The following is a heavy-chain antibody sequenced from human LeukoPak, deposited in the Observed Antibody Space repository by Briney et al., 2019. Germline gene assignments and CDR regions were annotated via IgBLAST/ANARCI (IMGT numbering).Heavy chain of an antibody. D-gene: IGHD3-16*02. CDR1: GGSISSYY. V-gene: IGHV4-4*07. Sequence: SETLSLTCTVSGGSISSYYWSWSRQPAGKGLEWIGRIYTSGSTNYNPSLKSRVTMSVDTSKNQFSLKLSSVTAADTAVYYCARDGYYTRELSLHRLEYWGRGTLVTVSS. J-gene: IGHJ4*02. CDR3: ARDGYYTRELSLHRLEY. CDR2: IYTSGST.